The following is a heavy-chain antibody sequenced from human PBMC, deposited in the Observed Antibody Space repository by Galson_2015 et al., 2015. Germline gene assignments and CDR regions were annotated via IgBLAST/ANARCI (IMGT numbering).Heavy chain of an antibody. CDR2: IYPRDSDT. CDR3: ASHSDSSNLYHYAFDI. J-gene: IGHJ3*02. CDR1: GSSFTSYW. V-gene: IGHV5-51*01. D-gene: IGHD6-13*01. Sequence: QSGAEVIQPGESLQISCTGSGSSFTSYWIGWVRQMPGKGLEWMGIIYPRDSDTRYSPSFQGQVTISADKSISPAYLQWTSLKASDTAMYYCASHSDSSNLYHYAFDIWGQGTMVTVSS.